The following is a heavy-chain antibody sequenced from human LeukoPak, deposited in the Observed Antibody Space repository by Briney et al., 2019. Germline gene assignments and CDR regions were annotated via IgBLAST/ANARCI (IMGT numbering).Heavy chain of an antibody. CDR1: GGSFSGYY. CDR2: INHSGST. V-gene: IGHV4-34*01. J-gene: IGHJ6*02. D-gene: IGHD3-3*01. Sequence: SETLSLTCAVSGGSFSGYYWSWIRQPPGKGLEWIGEINHSGSTNYNPSLKSRVTISVDTSKNQFSLKLSSVTAADTAVYYCARGPAYDFWSGYPKYYYGMDVWGQGTTVTVSS. CDR3: ARGPAYDFWSGYPKYYYGMDV.